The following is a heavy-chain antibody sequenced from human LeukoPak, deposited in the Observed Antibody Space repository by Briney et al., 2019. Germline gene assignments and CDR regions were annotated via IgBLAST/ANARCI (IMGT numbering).Heavy chain of an antibody. J-gene: IGHJ5*02. V-gene: IGHV4-39*07. Sequence: SETLSLTCSVSGGSISSSSSYWGWIRQPPGKGLEWIGSIYYSGSSFDNPALKSRVTISVDTSKNQFSLKLSSVTAADTAVYYCASYPDSYGPTKYNWFDPWGQGTLVTVSS. CDR2: IYYSGSS. D-gene: IGHD5-18*01. CDR1: GGSISSSSSY. CDR3: ASYPDSYGPTKYNWFDP.